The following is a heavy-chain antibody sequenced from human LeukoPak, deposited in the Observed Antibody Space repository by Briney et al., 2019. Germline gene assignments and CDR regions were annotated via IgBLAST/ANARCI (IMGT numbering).Heavy chain of an antibody. CDR2: IYYSGST. CDR3: ARGHGDYVYWYFDL. CDR1: GGSFSGYY. J-gene: IGHJ2*01. D-gene: IGHD4-17*01. Sequence: SETLSLTCAVYGGSFSGYYWSWIRQHPGKGLEWIGYIYYSGSTYYNPSLKSRVTISVDTSKNQFSLKLSSVTAADTAVYYCARGHGDYVYWYFDLWGRGTLVTVSS. V-gene: IGHV4-31*11.